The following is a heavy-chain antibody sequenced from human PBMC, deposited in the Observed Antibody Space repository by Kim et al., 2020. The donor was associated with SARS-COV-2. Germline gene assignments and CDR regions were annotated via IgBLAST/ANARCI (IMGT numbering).Heavy chain of an antibody. J-gene: IGHJ6*02. CDR1: GGSFSGYY. CDR2: INHSGST. V-gene: IGHV4-34*01. Sequence: SETLSLTCAVYGGSFSGYYWSWIRQPPGKGLEWIGEINHSGSTNYNPSLKSRVTISVDTSKNQFSLKLSPVTAADTAVYYCARGGWIRPKDVWGQGTTVTVSS. D-gene: IGHD5-18*01. CDR3: ARGGWIRPKDV.